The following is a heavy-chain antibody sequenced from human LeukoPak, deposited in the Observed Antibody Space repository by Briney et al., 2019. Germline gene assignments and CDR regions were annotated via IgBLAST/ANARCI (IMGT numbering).Heavy chain of an antibody. V-gene: IGHV4-61*02. J-gene: IGHJ2*01. D-gene: IGHD2-8*01. CDR2: IYTSGST. CDR3: ARFPRTSPLSPIDYWYFDL. Sequence: PSETLSLTCTVSGGSISSGSYYWSWIRQPAGKGLEWIGRIYTSGSTNYNPSLKSRVTISVDTSKNQFSLKLSSVTAADTAVYYCARFPRTSPLSPIDYWYFDLWGRGTLVTVSS. CDR1: GGSISSGSYY.